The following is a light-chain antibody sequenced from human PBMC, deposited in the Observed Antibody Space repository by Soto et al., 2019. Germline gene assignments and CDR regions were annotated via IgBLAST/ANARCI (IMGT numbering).Light chain of an antibody. CDR2: DVS. CDR1: QSVSNW. Sequence: DIQMTQSPSTLSASVGERVSITCRASQSVSNWLAWYQQKPGKAPNLLIYDVSSLDSGVPSRFSGSGSGTEFILTISSLQPDDFATYYCQQYDSYSWKFGKGNKVEMK. CDR3: QQYDSYSWK. V-gene: IGKV1-5*01. J-gene: IGKJ1*01.